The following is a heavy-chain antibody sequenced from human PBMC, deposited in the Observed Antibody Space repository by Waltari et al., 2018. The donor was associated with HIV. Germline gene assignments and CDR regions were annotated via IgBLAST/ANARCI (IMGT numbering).Heavy chain of an antibody. CDR3: ARDPMTRVYGDYGDAFDI. Sequence: QVQLVQSGAEVKKPGSSVKVSCKASGGPFSSYAIRWVRRAPGHGLEWMGGVIPIFGTANYAQKCQGRVTITADESTSTAYMELSSLRSEDTAVYYCARDPMTRVYGDYGDAFDIWGQGTMVTVSS. V-gene: IGHV1-69*12. CDR2: VIPIFGTA. D-gene: IGHD4-17*01. J-gene: IGHJ3*02. CDR1: GGPFSSYA.